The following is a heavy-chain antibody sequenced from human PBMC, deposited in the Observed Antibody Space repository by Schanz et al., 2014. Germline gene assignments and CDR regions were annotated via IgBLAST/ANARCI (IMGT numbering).Heavy chain of an antibody. V-gene: IGHV3-48*04. CDR1: GFTFRSYS. CDR2: ISDSGDST. CDR3: ARDLISSGWYG. D-gene: IGHD6-19*01. J-gene: IGHJ4*02. Sequence: VQLVESGGGVVQPGGSLRLSCAASGFTFRSYSMNWVRQAPGKGLEWISDISDSGDSTHYADSVKGRFTISRDNAKNSLYLQMNSLRVEDTAVYYCARDLISSGWYGWGQGTLVTVSS.